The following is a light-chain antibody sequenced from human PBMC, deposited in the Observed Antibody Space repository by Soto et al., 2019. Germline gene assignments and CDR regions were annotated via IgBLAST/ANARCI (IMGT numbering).Light chain of an antibody. CDR2: DDN. CDR1: SXNIGGNS. J-gene: IGLJ1*01. Sequence: QSVLTQPHSVSAAPGQKVTICCSGSSXNIGGNSVSWYQQLPGTAPKLLIYDDNKRPSGIPDRFSGSKSGTSATLGITGFQTGDEADYYCGSWDSSLSAYVFGTGTKV. V-gene: IGLV1-51*01. CDR3: GSWDSSLSAYV.